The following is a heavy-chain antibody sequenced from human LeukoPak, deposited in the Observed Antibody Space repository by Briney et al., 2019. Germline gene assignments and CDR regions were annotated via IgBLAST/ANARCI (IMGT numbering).Heavy chain of an antibody. D-gene: IGHD3-22*01. CDR1: GFTFDDYG. J-gene: IGHJ4*02. CDR3: ARDSPYYYDSSGYYHLYFDY. Sequence: PGGSLRLSCAAAGFTFDDYGMSWVRQTPGKGLEWVSGINWNGGRSGYADSVKGRFTISRDNAQKSLYLQMNSLRAEDTALYYCARDSPYYYDSSGYYHLYFDYWGQGTLVTVSS. CDR2: INWNGGRS. V-gene: IGHV3-20*04.